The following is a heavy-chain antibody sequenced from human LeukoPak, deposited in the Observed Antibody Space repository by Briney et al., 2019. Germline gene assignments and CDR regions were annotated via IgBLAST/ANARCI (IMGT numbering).Heavy chain of an antibody. CDR3: ARGSTSPDYSGSYERELNFDY. CDR2: IYYSGST. D-gene: IGHD1-26*01. Sequence: SQTLSLTCTVSGGSVSSGGYYWSWIRQHPGKGLEWIGYIYYSGSTYYNPSLKSRVTISVDTSKNQFSLKLSSVTAADTAVYYCARGSTSPDYSGSYERELNFDYWGQGTLVTVSS. J-gene: IGHJ4*02. V-gene: IGHV4-31*03. CDR1: GGSVSSGGYY.